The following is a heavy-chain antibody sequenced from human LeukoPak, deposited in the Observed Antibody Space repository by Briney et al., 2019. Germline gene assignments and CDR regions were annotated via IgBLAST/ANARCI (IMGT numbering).Heavy chain of an antibody. J-gene: IGHJ4*02. Sequence: ASVKVSCKVSGYTLTELSMHWVRQAPGKGLEWMGGFDPEDGETIYARKFQGRVTMTEDTSTDTAYMELSSLRSEDTAVYYCATGGPGVLQLWLPLDYWGQGTLVTVSS. CDR1: GYTLTELS. CDR3: ATGGPGVLQLWLPLDY. V-gene: IGHV1-24*01. CDR2: FDPEDGET. D-gene: IGHD5-18*01.